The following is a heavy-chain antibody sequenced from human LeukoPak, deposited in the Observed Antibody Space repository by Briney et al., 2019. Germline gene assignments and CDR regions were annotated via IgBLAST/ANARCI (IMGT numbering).Heavy chain of an antibody. D-gene: IGHD6-19*01. V-gene: IGHV6-1*01. J-gene: IGHJ4*02. CDR1: GDSVSSNSTA. Sequence: SQTLSLTFAISGDSVSSNSTAWNWIRQSPSRGLEWLGRTYYRSKWYNGYAVSVKSRITINPDTSKNQFSLQLNSVTTEETAVYYCEREPGIAVAGTREFDYWGQGTLVTVSS. CDR2: TYYRSKWYN. CDR3: EREPGIAVAGTREFDY.